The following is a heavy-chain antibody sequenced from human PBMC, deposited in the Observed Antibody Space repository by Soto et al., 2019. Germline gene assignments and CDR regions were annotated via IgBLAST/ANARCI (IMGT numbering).Heavy chain of an antibody. Sequence: GESLKISCKGSGYSFTSYWIGWLRQMPGKGLEGMGISYPGDSDTRYSPSFQGQVTISADKSISTAYLQWSSLKASDTAMYYCARPYYDSSGPNLSGAFDIWAQGTMVTVSS. D-gene: IGHD3-22*01. CDR1: GYSFTSYW. J-gene: IGHJ3*02. CDR3: ARPYYDSSGPNLSGAFDI. V-gene: IGHV5-51*01. CDR2: SYPGDSDT.